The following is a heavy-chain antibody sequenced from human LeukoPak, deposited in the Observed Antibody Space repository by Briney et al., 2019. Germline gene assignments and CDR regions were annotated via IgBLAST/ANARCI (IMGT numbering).Heavy chain of an antibody. D-gene: IGHD5-18*01. Sequence: GGSLRLSCAASGFTFNTYSMNWVRQAPGKGLEWVSSISSTSTHIKYADSVKGRFTISRDNAKNSLYLQMNSLRAEDTALYYCAKDMRAWIQLLDYWGQGTLVTVSS. CDR3: AKDMRAWIQLLDY. V-gene: IGHV3-21*04. J-gene: IGHJ4*02. CDR2: ISSTSTHI. CDR1: GFTFNTYS.